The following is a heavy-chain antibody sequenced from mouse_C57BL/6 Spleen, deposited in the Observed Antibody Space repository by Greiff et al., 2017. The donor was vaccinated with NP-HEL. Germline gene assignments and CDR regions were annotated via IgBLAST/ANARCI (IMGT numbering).Heavy chain of an antibody. V-gene: IGHV1-26*01. CDR3: ARSELYYFDY. CDR2: INPNNGGT. CDR1: GYTFTDYY. J-gene: IGHJ2*01. D-gene: IGHD4-1*01. Sequence: EVQLQQSGPELVKPGASVKISCKASGYTFTDYYMNWVKQSHGKSLEWLGDINPNNGGTSYNQKFKGKATLTVDKSSSTAYMELRSLTSEDSAVYYCARSELYYFDYWGQGTTLTVSS.